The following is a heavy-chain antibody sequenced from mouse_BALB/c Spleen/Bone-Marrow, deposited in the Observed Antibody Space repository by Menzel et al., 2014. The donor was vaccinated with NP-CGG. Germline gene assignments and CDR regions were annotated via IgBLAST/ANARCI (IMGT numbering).Heavy chain of an antibody. CDR3: AGNGKVD. J-gene: IGHJ2*01. CDR2: INPSTGYT. CDR1: GYTFTSYW. V-gene: IGHV1-7*01. Sequence: QVQLQQSGAELAKPGASVKMSCKASGYTFTSYWMHWVKQRPGQGLEWIGYINPSTGYTEYNQKFKDKATLTADKSSSTACMQLTSQASEDSAFEYYAGNGKVDWGQGTTLTVSS.